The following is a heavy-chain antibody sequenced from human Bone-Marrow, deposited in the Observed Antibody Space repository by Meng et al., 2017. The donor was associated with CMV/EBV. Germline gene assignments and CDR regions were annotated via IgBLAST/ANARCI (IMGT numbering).Heavy chain of an antibody. CDR3: ARKIEMATISGYFDY. V-gene: IGHV4-39*07. CDR1: GGSISSSSYY. Sequence: SETLSLTCTVSGGSISSSSYYWGWIRQPPGKGLEWIGSIYYSGSTYYNPSLKSRVTISVDTSKNQFSLKLSSVTAADTAVYYCARKIEMATISGYFDYWGLGTLVAVSS. CDR2: IYYSGST. J-gene: IGHJ4*02. D-gene: IGHD5-24*01.